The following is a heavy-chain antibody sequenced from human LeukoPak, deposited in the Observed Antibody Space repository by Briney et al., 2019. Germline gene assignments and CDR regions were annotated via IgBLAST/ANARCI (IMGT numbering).Heavy chain of an antibody. CDR3: ARDGKWFGESHAFDI. CDR1: GFTFSSYE. Sequence: GGSLRLSCADSGFTFSSYEMNWVREAPGKGLEWVSYISSSGSTIYYADSVKRRFTISRDNAKNSLYLQMNSLRAEDTAVYYCARDGKWFGESHAFDIWGQGTMVTVSS. J-gene: IGHJ3*02. CDR2: ISSSGSTI. V-gene: IGHV3-48*03. D-gene: IGHD3-10*01.